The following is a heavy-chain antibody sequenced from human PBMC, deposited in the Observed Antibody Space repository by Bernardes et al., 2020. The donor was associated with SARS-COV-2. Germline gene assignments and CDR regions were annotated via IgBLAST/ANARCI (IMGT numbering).Heavy chain of an antibody. CDR2: INHSGST. V-gene: IGHV4-34*01. CDR3: ARLHYDSSGY. D-gene: IGHD3-22*01. CDR1: GGSFSGYY. Sequence: SETLSLTCAVYGGSFSGYYWSWIRQPPGKGLEWIGEINHSGSTNYNPSLKSRVTISVDTSKNQFSLKLSSVTAADTAVYYCARLHYDSSGYWGQGTLVTVSS. J-gene: IGHJ4*02.